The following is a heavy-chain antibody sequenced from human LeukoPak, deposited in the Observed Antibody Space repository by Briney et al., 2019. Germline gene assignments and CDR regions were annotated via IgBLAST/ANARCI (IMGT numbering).Heavy chain of an antibody. CDR3: ARDGAYSGYEYDY. V-gene: IGHV4-61*09. J-gene: IGHJ4*02. Sequence: SQTLSLTCTVSGGSIRSGSYYWSWIRQPAGKGLEWIGHASTSGSPNLNPSLKSRVTISVDTSKNQFSLKLNSVTAADTAVYYCARDGAYSGYEYDYWGQGTLVTVSS. CDR2: ASTSGSP. CDR1: GGSIRSGSYY. D-gene: IGHD5-12*01.